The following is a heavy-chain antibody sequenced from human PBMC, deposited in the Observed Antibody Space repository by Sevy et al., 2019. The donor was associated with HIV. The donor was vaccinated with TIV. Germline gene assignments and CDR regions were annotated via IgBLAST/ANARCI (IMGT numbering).Heavy chain of an antibody. CDR2: ISSTSSYR. Sequence: GGSLRLSCAASGFTFSSYNMIWVRQAPGKGLEWVSSISSTSSYRYYADSVKGRFTISRDNAKKSLYLQMNSLRAEDTAVYYCASEFKDYWGQGTLVTVSS. CDR3: ASEFKDY. CDR1: GFTFSSYN. J-gene: IGHJ4*02. V-gene: IGHV3-21*01.